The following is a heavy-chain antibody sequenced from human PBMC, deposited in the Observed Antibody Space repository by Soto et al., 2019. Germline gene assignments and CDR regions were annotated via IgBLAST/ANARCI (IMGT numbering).Heavy chain of an antibody. Sequence: ASVKVSARHLDTPSPATIHWVRQAPGQGLEWMGIINPRGGITTYAQKFQGRLTMTGDTSTSTVYMELSSLTSEDTAMYHCASSPAYGSSWYGIPPDLSHGMDVWGQGTTVTVSS. CDR3: ASSPAYGSSWYGIPPDLSHGMDV. J-gene: IGHJ6*02. V-gene: IGHV1-46*01. CDR1: DTPSPAT. D-gene: IGHD6-13*01. CDR2: INPRGGIT.